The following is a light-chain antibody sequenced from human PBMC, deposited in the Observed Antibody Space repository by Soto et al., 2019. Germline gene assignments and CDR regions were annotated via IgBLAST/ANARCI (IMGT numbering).Light chain of an antibody. J-gene: IGKJ4*01. CDR1: QSISTF. Sequence: DIQMTQSPSSLSASVGVRVIVTCRASQSISTFLSWYQQKPGKAPNLLIYDVFTLQSGVPSRFSGTGSGTDFTLTISSLQPEDFATYYCQQNYITPPTFGGGTKVDIK. CDR3: QQNYITPPT. CDR2: DVF. V-gene: IGKV1-39*01.